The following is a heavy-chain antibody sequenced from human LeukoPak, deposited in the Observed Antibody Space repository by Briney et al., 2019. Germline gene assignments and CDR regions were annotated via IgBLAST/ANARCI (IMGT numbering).Heavy chain of an antibody. V-gene: IGHV1-2*02. CDR2: IKADNGDT. D-gene: IGHD2-15*01. Sequence: ASVKVSCKTSGHTFTAYYMHWVRQAPGQGLEWMGWIKADNGDTNYAQKFQDRVTMTRDTSISTVYMELSSLRSDDTAEYYCARDNRWSFDNWGQGTVVTVSS. CDR1: GHTFTAYY. CDR3: ARDNRWSFDN. J-gene: IGHJ4*02.